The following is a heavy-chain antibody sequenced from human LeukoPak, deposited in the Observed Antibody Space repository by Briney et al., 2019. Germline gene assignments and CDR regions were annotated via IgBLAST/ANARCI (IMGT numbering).Heavy chain of an antibody. CDR1: GGTFSSYA. D-gene: IGHD3-3*01. CDR2: IIPIFGTA. J-gene: IGHJ5*02. Sequence: SVKVSCKASGGTFSSYAISWVRQAPGQGLEWMGRIIPIFGTANYAQKFQGRVTITTDESTSTAYMELSSLRSEDTAVYYCARDLFLEQLGFDPWGQGTLVTVSS. CDR3: ARDLFLEQLGFDP. V-gene: IGHV1-69*05.